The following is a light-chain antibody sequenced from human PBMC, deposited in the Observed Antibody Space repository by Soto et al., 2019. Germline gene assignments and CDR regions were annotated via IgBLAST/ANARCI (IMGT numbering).Light chain of an antibody. Sequence: QSAPTQPASVSGSPGQSIAISCTGTSSDVGGYNYVSWYQQHPGKAPKLILCDVSNRPSGVSDRFSGSKSGNTASLTISGLQTEDEADYYCSSYTTSSTYVFGTGTKLTVL. CDR2: DVS. CDR1: SSDVGGYNY. V-gene: IGLV2-14*01. CDR3: SSYTTSSTYV. J-gene: IGLJ1*01.